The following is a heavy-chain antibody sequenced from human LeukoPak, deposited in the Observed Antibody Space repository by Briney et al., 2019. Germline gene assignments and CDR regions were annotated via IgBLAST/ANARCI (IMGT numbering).Heavy chain of an antibody. CDR3: AKVATVSYYFDY. CDR1: GFTXSSYA. J-gene: IGHJ4*02. D-gene: IGHD4-17*01. V-gene: IGHV3-23*01. CDR2: XSGSGGXX. Sequence: GGSLRLSCAASGFTXSSYAMSWVRQAPGXGXXXVXVXSGSGGXXXXXXXXXXXFTIXRDNSKNTLYLQMNSLRAEDTAVYYCAKVATVSYYFDYWGQGTLVTVSS.